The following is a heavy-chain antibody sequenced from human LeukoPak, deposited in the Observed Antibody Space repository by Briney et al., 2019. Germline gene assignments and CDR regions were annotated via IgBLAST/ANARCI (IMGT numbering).Heavy chain of an antibody. V-gene: IGHV3-33*06. CDR3: AKDWEAAMDY. CDR1: GFTFSSYG. Sequence: GGSLRLSCAASGFTFSSYGMHWVRQAPGRGLEWVAVIWYDGSNKYYADSVKGRFTISRDNSKNTLYLQVNSLRAEDTAVYYCAKDWEAAMDYWGQGTLVTVSS. CDR2: IWYDGSNK. J-gene: IGHJ4*02. D-gene: IGHD2-2*01.